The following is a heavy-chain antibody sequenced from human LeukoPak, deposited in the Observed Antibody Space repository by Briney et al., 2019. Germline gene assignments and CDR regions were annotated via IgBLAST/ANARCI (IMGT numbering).Heavy chain of an antibody. V-gene: IGHV1-3*03. CDR3: AKGVARFGYGALLGS. CDR1: GYSFTSQD. CDR2: INPGNGDT. D-gene: IGHD4/OR15-4a*01. J-gene: IGHJ4*02. Sequence: ASVKVSCKTSGYSFTSQDMHWVRQAPGQSLEWMGCINPGNGDTKYSQEFQGRVTITRDTSATTAYMELSSLRTEDTAVYYCAKGVARFGYGALLGSWGQGTLVTVSS.